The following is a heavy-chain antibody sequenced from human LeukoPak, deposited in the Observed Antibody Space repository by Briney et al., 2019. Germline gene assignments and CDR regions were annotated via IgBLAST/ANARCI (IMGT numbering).Heavy chain of an antibody. Sequence: ASVKVSCKASGYTLTGYYLHWVRQAPGQGLEWMGRIDPPTGGTNYAQKFQGRVTMTRDTSINTAYMELRRLRSDDTAVYYCARGYSYGYDYWGQGTLVTVSS. CDR3: ARGYSYGYDY. D-gene: IGHD5-18*01. V-gene: IGHV1-2*06. CDR2: IDPPTGGT. CDR1: GYTLTGYY. J-gene: IGHJ4*02.